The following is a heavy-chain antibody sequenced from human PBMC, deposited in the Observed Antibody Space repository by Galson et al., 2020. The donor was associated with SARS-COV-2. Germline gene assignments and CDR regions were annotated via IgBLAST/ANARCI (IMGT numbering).Heavy chain of an antibody. V-gene: IGHV3-23*01. CDR1: GFTFSSYA. D-gene: IGHD6-13*01. Sequence: TGGSLRLSCAASGFTFSSYAMSWVRQAPGKGLEWVSAISGSGGSTYYADSVKGRFTISRDNSKNTLYLQMNSLRAEDTAVYYCAKDPFGYSSSWIVPGVGYFDYWGQGTLVTVSS. CDR3: AKDPFGYSSSWIVPGVGYFDY. J-gene: IGHJ4*02. CDR2: ISGSGGST.